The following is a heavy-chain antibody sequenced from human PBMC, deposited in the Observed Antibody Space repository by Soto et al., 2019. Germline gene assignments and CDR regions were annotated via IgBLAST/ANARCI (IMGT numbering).Heavy chain of an antibody. CDR3: ARDRPLLRYFDWPQGYYYYMDV. D-gene: IGHD3-9*01. V-gene: IGHV4-34*01. J-gene: IGHJ6*03. CDR2: INHSGST. Sequence: SETQSLTYAVYGGYFSGYYWSWIRQPPGKGLEWIGEINHSGSTNYNPSLKSRVTISVDTSKNQFSLKLSSVTAADTAVYYCARDRPLLRYFDWPQGYYYYMDVWGKGTTVTVSS. CDR1: GGYFSGYY.